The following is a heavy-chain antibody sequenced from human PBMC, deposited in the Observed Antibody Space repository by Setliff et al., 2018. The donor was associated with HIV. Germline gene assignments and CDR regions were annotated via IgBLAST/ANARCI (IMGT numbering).Heavy chain of an antibody. CDR2: MNTDGSST. J-gene: IGHJ4*02. Sequence: GGSLRLSCEASGFAFDNYGMSWVRQAPGKGLVWVFGMNTDGSSTRYADSVKGRFTISRDNAKNMLYLQMNSLSADDTAVYYCVRGSGYYYFDNWGQGALVTVSS. V-gene: IGHV3-74*01. D-gene: IGHD3-22*01. CDR1: GFAFDNYG. CDR3: VRGSGYYYFDN.